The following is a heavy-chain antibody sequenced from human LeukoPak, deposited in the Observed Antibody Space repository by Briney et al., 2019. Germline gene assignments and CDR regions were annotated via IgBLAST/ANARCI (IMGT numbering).Heavy chain of an antibody. V-gene: IGHV7-4-1*02. D-gene: IGHD2-2*02. CDR2: INTNTGNP. CDR3: ARDQGGGDIVVVPAAISAFDI. Sequence: ASVKVSCKASGYTFTSHAMNWVRQAPGQGLEWMGWINTNTGNPTYAQGFTGRFVFSLDTSVSTAYLQISSLKAEDTAVYYCARDQGGGDIVVVPAAISAFDIWGQGTMVTVSS. CDR1: GYTFTSHA. J-gene: IGHJ3*02.